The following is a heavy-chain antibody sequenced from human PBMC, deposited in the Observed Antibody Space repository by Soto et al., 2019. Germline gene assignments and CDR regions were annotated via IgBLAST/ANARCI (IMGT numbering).Heavy chain of an antibody. Sequence: SETLSLTCTVSGGSISSGDYYWSWIRQPPGKGLEWIGYIYYSGSTYYNPSLKSRVTISVDTSKNQFSLKLSSVTAADTAVYYCARDQWEQLVMGGWYYYGMDVWGQGTTVTVSS. CDR1: GGSISSGDYY. CDR3: ARDQWEQLVMGGWYYYGMDV. D-gene: IGHD6-13*01. J-gene: IGHJ6*02. CDR2: IYYSGST. V-gene: IGHV4-30-4*01.